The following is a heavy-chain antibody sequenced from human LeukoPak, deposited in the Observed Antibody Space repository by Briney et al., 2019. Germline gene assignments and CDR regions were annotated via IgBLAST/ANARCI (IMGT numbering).Heavy chain of an antibody. J-gene: IGHJ5*02. CDR1: GYTFTSYD. CDR2: MNPNSGNT. D-gene: IGHD6-13*01. Sequence: GASVKVSCKASGYTFTSYDINWVRQATGQGLEWMGWMNPNSGNTGYAQKFQGRVTMTRNTSISTAYMELSSLRSEDTAVYYCARGSSSWPYNWFDPWGQGTLVTVSS. CDR3: ARGSSSWPYNWFDP. V-gene: IGHV1-8*01.